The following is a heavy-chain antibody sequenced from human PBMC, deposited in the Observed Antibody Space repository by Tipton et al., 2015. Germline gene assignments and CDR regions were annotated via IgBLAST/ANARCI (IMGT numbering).Heavy chain of an antibody. D-gene: IGHD2-21*01. Sequence: TLSLTCNVFGGSISRSDYYWGWIRQPPGKGLEWIGNMFYSGSAYYNPALNSRVTISVDTSKNQFSLQLNSVTPEDTAVYYCARGFLCGGDCFSYGMDVWGQGTTVTVSS. CDR3: ARGFLCGGDCFSYGMDV. CDR1: GGSISRSDYY. V-gene: IGHV4-39*01. CDR2: MFYSGSA. J-gene: IGHJ6*02.